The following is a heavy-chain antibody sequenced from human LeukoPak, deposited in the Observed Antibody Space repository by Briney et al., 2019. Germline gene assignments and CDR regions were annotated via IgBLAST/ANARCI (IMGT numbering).Heavy chain of an antibody. CDR2: IYHSGTT. CDR3: ASQGGSHSPYYYYYIDV. CDR1: GYSISSGYY. V-gene: IGHV4-38-2*01. D-gene: IGHD2-15*01. J-gene: IGHJ6*03. Sequence: PSETLSLTCAVSGYSISSGYYWGWFRQPPGKGPEWIGCIYHSGTTYYNPSLKSRVTISVDTSKNQFSLMISSVTAADTAVYYCASQGGSHSPYYYYYIDVWGKGTTVTVSS.